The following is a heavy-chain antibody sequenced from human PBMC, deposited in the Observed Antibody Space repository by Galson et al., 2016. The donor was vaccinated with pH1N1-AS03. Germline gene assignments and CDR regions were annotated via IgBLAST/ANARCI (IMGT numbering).Heavy chain of an antibody. CDR3: ARTPAEMATISFDY. Sequence: SVKVSCKASGYTFINYFMHWVRQAPGQGLEWMGVINPSGGTTRYAQKFQGGVTMTRDTSTSTVYMELSRLRSADTAVYYCARTPAEMATISFDYWGQGTLVTVSS. CDR1: GYTFINYF. J-gene: IGHJ4*02. CDR2: INPSGGTT. V-gene: IGHV1-46*01. D-gene: IGHD5-24*01.